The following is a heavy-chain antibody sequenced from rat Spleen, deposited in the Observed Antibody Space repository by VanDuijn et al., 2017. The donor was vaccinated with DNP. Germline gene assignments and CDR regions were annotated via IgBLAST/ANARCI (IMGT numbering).Heavy chain of an antibody. Sequence: EVQLVESGGGLVQPGGSLKLSCAASGFTFSDYYMAWVRQVPTKGLELVAYITYDGGRSFYGDSVKGRFTLSRDNAKNTLSLQMNSLRSDDMATYYCARPMDYYSGGFAYWGQGTLVTVSS. CDR3: ARPMDYYSGGFAY. D-gene: IGHD1-1*01. CDR1: GFTFSDYY. V-gene: IGHV5-22*01. J-gene: IGHJ3*01. CDR2: ITYDGGRS.